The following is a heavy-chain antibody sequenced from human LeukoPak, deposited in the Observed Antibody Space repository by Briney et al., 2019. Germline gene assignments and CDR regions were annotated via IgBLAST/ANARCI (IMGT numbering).Heavy chain of an antibody. J-gene: IGHJ4*02. D-gene: IGHD2-15*01. CDR2: ISYGGSNK. CDR1: GFTFCSYA. CDR3: AKGGSCSGGSCWRVFDY. Sequence: GGSLRLSCAASGFTFCSYAMHWVRPAPGKGLGGVAVISYGGSNKYYADSVKGRFTISRDNSKNTLYLQMNTLRAEDTAVYYCAKGGSCSGGSCWRVFDYWGQGTLVTVSS. V-gene: IGHV3-30*04.